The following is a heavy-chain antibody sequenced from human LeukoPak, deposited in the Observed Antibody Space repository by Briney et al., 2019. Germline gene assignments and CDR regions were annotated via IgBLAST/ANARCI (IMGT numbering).Heavy chain of an antibody. J-gene: IGHJ4*02. CDR1: GGTFSSYA. Sequence: SVKVSCKASGGTFSSYAISWVRQAPGQGLEWMGRIIPILGIANYAQKFQGRVTNTADKSTSTAYMELSSLRSEDTAVYYCAREEHSGYDYWGQGTLVTVSS. CDR2: IIPILGIA. V-gene: IGHV1-69*04. D-gene: IGHD5-12*01. CDR3: AREEHSGYDY.